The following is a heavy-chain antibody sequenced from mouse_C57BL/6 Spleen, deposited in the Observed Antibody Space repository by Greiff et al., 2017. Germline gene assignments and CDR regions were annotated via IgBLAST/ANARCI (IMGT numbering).Heavy chain of an antibody. Sequence: VQLQQSGAELVRPGASVTLSCKASGYTFTDYEMHWVKQTPVHGLEWIGAIDPETGGTAYNQKFKGKAILTADKSSSTAYMELRSLTSEDSAVYYCARFPQRSSAYYFDYWGQGTTLTVSS. V-gene: IGHV1-15*01. CDR2: IDPETGGT. D-gene: IGHD1-1*01. CDR1: GYTFTDYE. J-gene: IGHJ2*01. CDR3: ARFPQRSSAYYFDY.